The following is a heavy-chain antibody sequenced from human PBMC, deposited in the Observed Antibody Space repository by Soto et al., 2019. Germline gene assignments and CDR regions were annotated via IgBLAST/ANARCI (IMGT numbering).Heavy chain of an antibody. V-gene: IGHV1-69*13. CDR2: IIPIFGTA. Sequence: SVKVSCKASGGTFSSYAISWVRQAPGQGLEWMGGIIPIFGTANYAQKFQGRVTITADESTSTAYMELSSLRSEDTAVYYCARSLSGYDSAEVYYFDYWGQGTLVTVSS. J-gene: IGHJ4*02. CDR1: GGTFSSYA. D-gene: IGHD5-12*01. CDR3: ARSLSGYDSAEVYYFDY.